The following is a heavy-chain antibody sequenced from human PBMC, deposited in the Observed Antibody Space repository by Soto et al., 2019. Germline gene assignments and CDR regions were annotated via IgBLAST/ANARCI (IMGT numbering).Heavy chain of an antibody. D-gene: IGHD2-2*02. Sequence: SETLSLTCTVSGASISRGGYSWSWIRQHPGKGLEWIGYMFYSGTAHYNPSLQSRVTLSLDTFNNHFYLNLTSMTVADSAVYYCASVVDEYPPDYWGPGTLVTVSS. V-gene: IGHV4-31*03. CDR3: ASVVDEYPPDY. CDR2: MFYSGTA. J-gene: IGHJ4*02. CDR1: GASISRGGYS.